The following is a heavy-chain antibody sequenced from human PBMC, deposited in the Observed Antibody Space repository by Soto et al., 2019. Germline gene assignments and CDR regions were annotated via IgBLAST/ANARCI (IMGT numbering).Heavy chain of an antibody. D-gene: IGHD3-22*01. V-gene: IGHV1-18*01. CDR3: ARGTTDYYDNSGNYFLDY. J-gene: IGHJ4*02. CDR1: GYTFTTYG. Sequence: QVQLVQSGAAVKKPGASVKVSCKASGYTFTTYGMSWVRQAPGQGLDWMGWISTYNGNTKYAERLQGRVTMTTDTTTSTAYMELRSLRSEDTAVYYCARGTTDYYDNSGNYFLDYWGQGTLVTVSS. CDR2: ISTYNGNT.